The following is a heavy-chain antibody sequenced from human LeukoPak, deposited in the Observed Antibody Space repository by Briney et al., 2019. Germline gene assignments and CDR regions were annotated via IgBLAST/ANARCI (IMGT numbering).Heavy chain of an antibody. CDR2: IYYSGST. Sequence: KPSETLSLTCTVSGGSISSSSYYRGWIRQPPGKGLEWIGSIYYSGSTYYNPSLKSRVTISVDTSKNQFSLKLSAVTAADTAVYYCARQLGYCSSTSCYADKVDYWGQGTLVTVSS. J-gene: IGHJ4*02. V-gene: IGHV4-39*01. CDR3: ARQLGYCSSTSCYADKVDY. CDR1: GGSISSSSYY. D-gene: IGHD2-2*01.